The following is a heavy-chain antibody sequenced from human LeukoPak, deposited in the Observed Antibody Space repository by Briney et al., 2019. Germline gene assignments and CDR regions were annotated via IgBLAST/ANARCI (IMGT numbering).Heavy chain of an antibody. Sequence: PSETLSLTCTVSGGSISSYYWSWIRQPPGKGLERIGYIYNSGSTNYNPSLKSRVTISVDTSKNQFSLKLSSVTAADTAVYYCARGRWLQPFDYWGQGTLVTVSS. CDR3: ARGRWLQPFDY. CDR1: GGSISSYY. J-gene: IGHJ4*02. V-gene: IGHV4-59*12. D-gene: IGHD5-24*01. CDR2: IYNSGST.